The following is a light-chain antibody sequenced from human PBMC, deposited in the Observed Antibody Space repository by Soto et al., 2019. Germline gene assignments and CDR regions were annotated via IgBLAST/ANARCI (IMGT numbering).Light chain of an antibody. CDR1: SSDVGSSNL. Sequence: QSALTQPASVSGSPGQSITISCTRTSSDVGSSNLVSWYQQHPGKAPKLMIYEGSERPSGVSDRFSGSKTGNTASLTISGLQAEDEGDYYCCSYAGSSTWVFGGGTKLTVL. CDR2: EGS. J-gene: IGLJ3*02. V-gene: IGLV2-23*01. CDR3: CSYAGSSTWV.